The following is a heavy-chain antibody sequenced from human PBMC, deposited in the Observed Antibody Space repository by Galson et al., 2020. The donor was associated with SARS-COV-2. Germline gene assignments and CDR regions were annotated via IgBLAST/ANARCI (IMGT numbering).Heavy chain of an antibody. V-gene: IGHV1-69*01. Sequence: KISCKASGGTFSSYAISWVRQAPGQGLEWMGGIIPIFGTANYAQKFQGRVTITADESTSTAYMELSSLRSEDTAVYYCARALVVPAATPYYYYYGMDVWGQGTTVTVSS. CDR1: GGTFSSYA. J-gene: IGHJ6*02. D-gene: IGHD2-2*02. CDR2: IIPIFGTA. CDR3: ARALVVPAATPYYYYYGMDV.